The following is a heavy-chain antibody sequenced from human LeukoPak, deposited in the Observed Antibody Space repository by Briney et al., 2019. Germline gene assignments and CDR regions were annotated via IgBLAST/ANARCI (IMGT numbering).Heavy chain of an antibody. CDR1: GFTFSSYA. CDR2: ISGSGGST. V-gene: IGHV3-23*01. J-gene: IGHJ4*02. D-gene: IGHD6-6*01. Sequence: PGGSLRLSCAASGFTFSSYAMSWVRQAPGKGLEWVSAISGSGGSTYYADSVKGRFTISRDNSKNTLHLQMNSLRAEDTAVYYCAKVGGSSPYFDYWGQGTLVTVSS. CDR3: AKVGGSSPYFDY.